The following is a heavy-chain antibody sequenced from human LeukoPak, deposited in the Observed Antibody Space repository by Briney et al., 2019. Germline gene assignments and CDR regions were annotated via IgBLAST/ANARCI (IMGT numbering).Heavy chain of an antibody. Sequence: PGGSLRLSCAASGFTFSSYALSWVRQAPGKGLEWVAVISYDGSNKYYADSVKGRFTISRDNSKNTLYLQMNSLRPEDTAVYYCAREYCSSTSCYFNYYYGMDVWGQGTTVTVSS. CDR2: ISYDGSNK. D-gene: IGHD2-2*01. CDR1: GFTFSSYA. CDR3: AREYCSSTSCYFNYYYGMDV. J-gene: IGHJ6*02. V-gene: IGHV3-30*03.